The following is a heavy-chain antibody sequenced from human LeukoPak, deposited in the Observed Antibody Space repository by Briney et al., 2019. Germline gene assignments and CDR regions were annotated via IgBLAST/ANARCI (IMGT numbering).Heavy chain of an antibody. CDR3: ARAPTVTTSDYYYGMDV. J-gene: IGHJ6*02. CDR2: IIPIFGTA. CDR1: GGTFSSYA. V-gene: IGHV1-69*13. Sequence: GASVKVSCTASGGTFSSYAISWVRQAPGQGLEWMGGIIPIFGTANYAQKFQGRVTITADESTSTAYMELSSLRSEDTAVYYCARAPTVTTSDYYYGMDVWGQGTTVTVSS. D-gene: IGHD4-17*01.